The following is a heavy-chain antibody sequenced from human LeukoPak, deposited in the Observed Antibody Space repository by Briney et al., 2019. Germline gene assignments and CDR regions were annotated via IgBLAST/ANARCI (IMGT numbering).Heavy chain of an antibody. J-gene: IGHJ2*01. CDR1: GFTFSSYG. CDR3: ARDRSMSGWYIDL. D-gene: IGHD2/OR15-2a*01. V-gene: IGHV3-33*01. CDR2: IWYDGSNK. Sequence: GRSLRLSCAASGFTFSSYGMPWVRQAPGKGLEWVAVIWYDGSNKYYPDSVQGRFTISRDNSKNTLYLQVNSLRAEDTAVYYCARDRSMSGWYIDLWGRRTLVTVSS.